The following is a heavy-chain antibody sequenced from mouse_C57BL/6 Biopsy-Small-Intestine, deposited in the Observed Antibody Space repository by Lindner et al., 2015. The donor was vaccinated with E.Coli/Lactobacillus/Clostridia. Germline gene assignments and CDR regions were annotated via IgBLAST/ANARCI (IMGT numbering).Heavy chain of an antibody. J-gene: IGHJ1*01. V-gene: IGHV10-1*01. Sequence: VQLQESGGGLVQPKGSLKLSCVASGFSFKTYTLNWARQAPGKGLEWVARIRSKSNNSATYYADSVKDRFTISRDDSESMLYLQMTNLKTDDTAMYYCVRPYYSNYWYFDVWGAGTTVTVSS. CDR1: GFSFKTYT. D-gene: IGHD2-5*01. CDR2: IRSKSNNSAT. CDR3: VRPYYSNYWYFDV.